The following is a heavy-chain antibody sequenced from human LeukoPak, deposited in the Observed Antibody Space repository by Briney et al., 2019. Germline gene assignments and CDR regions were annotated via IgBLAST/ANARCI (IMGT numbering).Heavy chain of an antibody. V-gene: IGHV3-53*01. D-gene: IGHD3-3*01. Sequence: GGSLRLSCAASGFTVSSNYMSWVRQAPGKGLEWVSVIYSGGSTYYVDSVKGRFTISRDNSKNTLYLQMNSLRAEDTAVYYCARGQVLRFLEWLSDWGQGTLVTVSS. CDR3: ARGQVLRFLEWLSD. J-gene: IGHJ4*02. CDR2: IYSGGST. CDR1: GFTVSSNY.